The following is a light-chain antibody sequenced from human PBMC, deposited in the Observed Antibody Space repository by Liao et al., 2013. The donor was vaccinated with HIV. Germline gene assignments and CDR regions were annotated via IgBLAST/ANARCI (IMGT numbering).Light chain of an antibody. Sequence: SYELPQPPSVSVAPGKTAKITCGGDDIVSKSVHWYQQKPGQAPVLVIYYDSDRPSGIPERFSGSNSGNTATLTISRVEAGDEADYYCQVWDTSSDHLVFGGGTKLTVL. CDR2: YDS. J-gene: IGLJ3*02. V-gene: IGLV3-21*04. CDR1: DIVSKS. CDR3: QVWDTSSDHLV.